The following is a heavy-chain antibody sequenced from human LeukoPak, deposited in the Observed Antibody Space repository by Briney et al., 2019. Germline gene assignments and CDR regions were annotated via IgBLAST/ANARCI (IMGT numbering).Heavy chain of an antibody. J-gene: IGHJ4*02. V-gene: IGHV1-8*01. D-gene: IGHD6-19*01. CDR1: GYTFTSYD. CDR2: MNPNSGNT. Sequence: ASLKVSCKASGYTFTSYDINWVRQATGQGLEWMGWMNPNSGNTGYAQKFQGRVTMTRNTSISTDYMELRSVRSDDTAVYYCARDMGYSSGWYERFDYWGQGTLVTVSS. CDR3: ARDMGYSSGWYERFDY.